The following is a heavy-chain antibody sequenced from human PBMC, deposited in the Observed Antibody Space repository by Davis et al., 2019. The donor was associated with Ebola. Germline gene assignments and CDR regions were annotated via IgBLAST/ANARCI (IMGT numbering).Heavy chain of an antibody. J-gene: IGHJ6*02. CDR2: SNPRDSYT. CDR3: ARGGDYNWNSLTGMDV. D-gene: IGHD1-7*01. CDR1: GYSFAGYW. V-gene: IGHV5-10-1*01. Sequence: GESLKISCKGSGYSFAGYWISWVRQMPGKGLEWVGRSNPRDSYTFYSPPFHGHVTISADTSINTAYLQWRSLKASDTAMYYCARGGDYNWNSLTGMDVWGQGTTVTVPS.